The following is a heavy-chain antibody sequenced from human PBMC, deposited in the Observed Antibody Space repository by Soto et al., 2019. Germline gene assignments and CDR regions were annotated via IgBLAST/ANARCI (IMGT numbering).Heavy chain of an antibody. CDR2: IYHTGST. V-gene: IGHV4-59*01. D-gene: IGHD3-3*01. CDR3: ARGPNYDFWSGYFRG. J-gene: IGHJ4*02. Sequence: PSETLSLTCAVSGGSTSSYYWSWIRQPPGKGLEWIGNIYHTGSTNYNPSLKSRVTISVDTSKNQFSLKVTSVTAADTAVYYCARGPNYDFWSGYFRGWGQGTLVTVSS. CDR1: GGSTSSYY.